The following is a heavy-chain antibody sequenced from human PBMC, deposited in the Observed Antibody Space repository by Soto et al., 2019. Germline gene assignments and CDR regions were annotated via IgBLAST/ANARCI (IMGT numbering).Heavy chain of an antibody. V-gene: IGHV4-59*08. D-gene: IGHD4-17*01. CDR1: GGSISSYY. CDR2: IYYSGST. Sequence: SETLSLTCTVSGGSISSYYWSWIRQPPGKGLEWIGYIYYSGSTNYNPSLKSRVTISVDTSKNQFSLKLSSVTAADTAVYYCARLSDYGDSIWFDPWGQGTLVTVS. CDR3: ARLSDYGDSIWFDP. J-gene: IGHJ5*02.